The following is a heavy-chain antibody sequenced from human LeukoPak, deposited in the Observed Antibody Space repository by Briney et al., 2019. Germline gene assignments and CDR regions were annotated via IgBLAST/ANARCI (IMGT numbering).Heavy chain of an antibody. J-gene: IGHJ4*02. V-gene: IGHV4-39*07. CDR3: ARDADYGGNSTY. D-gene: IGHD4-23*01. CDR1: GGSISSSSYY. Sequence: SETLSLTCTVSGGSISSSSYYWGWIRQPPGKGLEWIGSIYYSGSTYYNPSLKSRVTISVDTSKNQFSLKLSSVTAADTAVYYCARDADYGGNSTYWGQGTLVTVSS. CDR2: IYYSGST.